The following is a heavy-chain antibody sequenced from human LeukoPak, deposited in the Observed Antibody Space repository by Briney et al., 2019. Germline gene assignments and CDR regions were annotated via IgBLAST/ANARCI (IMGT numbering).Heavy chain of an antibody. CDR3: AKDRNNGYSYGFFDY. CDR1: GFTFSSYA. D-gene: IGHD5-18*01. J-gene: IGHJ4*02. Sequence: PGGSLRLSCAASGFTFSSYAMSWVRQGPGKGLEWVSVISGSAVSTYYADSVKGRFTISRDNSKNTLYLEMNSLRAEDTAVYYCAKDRNNGYSYGFFDYWGQGTLVTVSS. CDR2: ISGSAVST. V-gene: IGHV3-23*01.